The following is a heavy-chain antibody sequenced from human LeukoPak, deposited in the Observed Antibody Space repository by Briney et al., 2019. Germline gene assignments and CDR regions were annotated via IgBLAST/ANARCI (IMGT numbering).Heavy chain of an antibody. V-gene: IGHV3-23*01. Sequence: GGSLRLSCAASGFTFNNYAMNWVRQAPGKGLEWVSSISESGGTTDYADSVKGRFTISRDNSKNTLYLQMNSLRAEDTAVYYCARFSGEGTPFYYYYMDVWGKGTTVTVSS. CDR1: GFTFNNYA. J-gene: IGHJ6*03. CDR3: ARFSGEGTPFYYYYMDV. D-gene: IGHD7-27*01. CDR2: ISESGGTT.